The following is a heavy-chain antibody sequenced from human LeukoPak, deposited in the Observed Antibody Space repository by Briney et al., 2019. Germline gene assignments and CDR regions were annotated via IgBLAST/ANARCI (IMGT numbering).Heavy chain of an antibody. V-gene: IGHV3-23*01. J-gene: IGHJ4*02. CDR3: AKSIAVAVNYFDY. Sequence: HPGGSLRLSCAASGFTFSSYGMSWVRQAPGKGLEWVSAISGSGGSTYYADSVKGRFTIPRDNSKNTLYLQMNSLRAEDTAVYYCAKSIAVAVNYFDYWGQGTLVTVSS. D-gene: IGHD6-19*01. CDR1: GFTFSSYG. CDR2: ISGSGGST.